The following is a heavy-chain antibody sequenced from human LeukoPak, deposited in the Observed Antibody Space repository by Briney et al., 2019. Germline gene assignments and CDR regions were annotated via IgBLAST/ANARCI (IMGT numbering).Heavy chain of an antibody. Sequence: SETLSLTCTVSGGSISSYYWSWIRQPPGKGLEGIGYIYYSGSTYYNPSLTSRGTISVDTSKNQYSLKLISVTAADAAVYYCSGILYVWGSYRYSGTFDYWGQGTLVTVSS. D-gene: IGHD3-16*02. CDR2: IYYSGST. J-gene: IGHJ4*02. CDR1: GGSISSYY. V-gene: IGHV4-59*12. CDR3: SGILYVWGSYRYSGTFDY.